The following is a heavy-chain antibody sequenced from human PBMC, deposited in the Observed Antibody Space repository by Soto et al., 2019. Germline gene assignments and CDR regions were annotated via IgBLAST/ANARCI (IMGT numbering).Heavy chain of an antibody. V-gene: IGHV3-7*01. D-gene: IGHD1-1*01. CDR3: ARGSGTFRY. J-gene: IGHJ4*02. CDR2: IKQDGSET. Sequence: EVQLVESGGGLVQPGGSLRLSCAASGFTLSTYWMSWVRQAPGKGLEWVAKIKQDGSETYYVDSVKGRFTISRDNTEDSVFLQMNSLRAEDTAVYYCARGSGTFRYWGLGTLVTVSS. CDR1: GFTLSTYW.